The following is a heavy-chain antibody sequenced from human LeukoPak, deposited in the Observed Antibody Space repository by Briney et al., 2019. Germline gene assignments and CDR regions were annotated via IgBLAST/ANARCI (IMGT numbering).Heavy chain of an antibody. CDR1: GFTFSSYG. V-gene: IGHV3-33*01. CDR3: ARLRAIGYFDY. Sequence: GRSLRLSCAASGFTFSSYGMHWVRQAPGKGLEWVAVIWYDGSKKYYADSVKGRFTISRDNSKNTLYRQMNSLRAEDTAVYYCARLRAIGYFDYWGQGTLVTVSS. J-gene: IGHJ4*02. CDR2: IWYDGSKK.